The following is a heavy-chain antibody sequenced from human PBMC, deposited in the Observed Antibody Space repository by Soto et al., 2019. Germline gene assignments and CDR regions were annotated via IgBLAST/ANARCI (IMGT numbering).Heavy chain of an antibody. CDR2: IIPIFGTA. Sequence: SVKVTCKASGGSFISYAIIWVRQAPGQGLEWMGGIIPIFGTANYAQKFQGRVTITADESTSTAYMELSSLRSEDTAVYYCARHFGPYYFDYWGQGTLVTVSS. CDR1: GGSFISYA. D-gene: IGHD3-3*01. CDR3: ARHFGPYYFDY. V-gene: IGHV1-69*01. J-gene: IGHJ4*02.